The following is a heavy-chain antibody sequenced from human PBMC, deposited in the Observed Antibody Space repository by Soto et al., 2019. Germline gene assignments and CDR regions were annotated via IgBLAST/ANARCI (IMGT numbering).Heavy chain of an antibody. CDR1: GGSISSYY. Sequence: PSETLSLTCTVSGGSISSYYWSWIRQPPGKGLEWIGYIYYSGSTNYNPSLKSRVTISVDTSKNQFSLKLSSVTAADTAVYYCARLVGDYYDSSGYPAEWGQGTLVTVSS. D-gene: IGHD3-22*01. J-gene: IGHJ4*02. V-gene: IGHV4-59*08. CDR3: ARLVGDYYDSSGYPAE. CDR2: IYYSGST.